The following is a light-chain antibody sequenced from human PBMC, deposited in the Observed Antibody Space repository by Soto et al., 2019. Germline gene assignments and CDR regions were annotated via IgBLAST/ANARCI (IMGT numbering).Light chain of an antibody. CDR2: GNS. Sequence: QSVLTQPPSVSGAPGQRVTISCTGSSSNIGAGYDVHWYQQLPGTAPKLLIYGNSNRPSGVPDRFSGSKSGTSASLAITGLQAEDGADYYCQSYDSSLSAPVFGGGTKLTVL. CDR1: SSNIGAGYD. CDR3: QSYDSSLSAPV. V-gene: IGLV1-40*01. J-gene: IGLJ2*01.